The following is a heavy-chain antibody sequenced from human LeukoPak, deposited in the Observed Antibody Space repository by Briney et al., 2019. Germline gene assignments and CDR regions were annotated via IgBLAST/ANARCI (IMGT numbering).Heavy chain of an antibody. CDR2: IKSKTDGGTT. Sequence: GGSLRLSCAASGFTFSSYAMSWVRQAPGKGLEWVGRIKSKTDGGTTDYAAPVKGRFTISRDDSKSTLYLQMNSLKTEDTAVYYCTTDPSTVYIVGATSGYWGQGTLVTVSS. CDR3: TTDPSTVYIVGATSGY. V-gene: IGHV3-15*01. J-gene: IGHJ4*02. D-gene: IGHD1-26*01. CDR1: GFTFSSYA.